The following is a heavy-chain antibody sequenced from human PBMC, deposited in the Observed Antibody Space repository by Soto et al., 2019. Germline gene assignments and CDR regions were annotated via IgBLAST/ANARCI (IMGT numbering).Heavy chain of an antibody. CDR2: ISAYNGNT. CDR3: ARDYCSSTSCYGYFQH. J-gene: IGHJ1*01. CDR1: GYTFPSYG. V-gene: IGHV1-18*01. Sequence: ASVKVSCKASGYTFPSYGISWVRQAPGQGLEWMGWISAYNGNTNYAQKLQGRVTMTTDTSTSTAYMELRSLRSDDTAVYYCARDYCSSTSCYGYFQHWGQGTLVTVSS. D-gene: IGHD2-2*01.